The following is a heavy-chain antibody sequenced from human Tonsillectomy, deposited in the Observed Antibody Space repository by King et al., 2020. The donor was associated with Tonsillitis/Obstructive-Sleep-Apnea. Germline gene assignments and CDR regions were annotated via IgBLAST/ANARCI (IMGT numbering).Heavy chain of an antibody. Sequence: QLVQSGAEVKKPGASVKVSCKASGYTFTGYYMHWVRQAPGQGLEWMGWINLNSGGTNYAQKFQGRVTMTRDTSISTAYMELSRLRSDDTAVYYCASGRGMATPESGVVDYWGQGTLVTVSS. J-gene: IGHJ4*02. D-gene: IGHD5-24*01. V-gene: IGHV1-2*02. CDR2: INLNSGGT. CDR3: ASGRGMATPESGVVDY. CDR1: GYTFTGYY.